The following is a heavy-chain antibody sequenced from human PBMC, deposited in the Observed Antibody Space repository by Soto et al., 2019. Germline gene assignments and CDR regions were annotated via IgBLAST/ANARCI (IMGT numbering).Heavy chain of an antibody. CDR3: ATVNRCSGGSCFSTYYYYYMDG. Sequence: SVKVSCKASGGTFSSYTISWVRQAPGQGLEWMGRIIPILGIANYAQKFQGRVTITADKSTSTAYMELSSLRSDDTAVYYCATVNRCSGGSCFSTYYYYYMDGWGKGTTVTLSS. CDR1: GGTFSSYT. D-gene: IGHD2-15*01. V-gene: IGHV1-69*02. CDR2: IIPILGIA. J-gene: IGHJ6*03.